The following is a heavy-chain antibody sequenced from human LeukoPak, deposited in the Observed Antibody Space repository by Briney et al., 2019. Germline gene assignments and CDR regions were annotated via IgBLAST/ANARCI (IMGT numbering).Heavy chain of an antibody. J-gene: IGHJ4*02. V-gene: IGHV4-59*01. CDR1: GGSIGSYY. D-gene: IGHD6-13*01. CDR2: IYYSGST. CDR3: ATRLIATAGMHFDY. Sequence: PSETLSLTCTVSGGSIGSYYWSWIRQPPGKGLEWIAYIYYSGSTNYNPSLKSRVTISVDTSKNQFSLKLTSVTAADTAIYYCATRLIATAGMHFDYWGQGTLVTVSS.